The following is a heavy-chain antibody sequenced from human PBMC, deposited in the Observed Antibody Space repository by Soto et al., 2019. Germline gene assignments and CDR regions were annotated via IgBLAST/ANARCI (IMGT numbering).Heavy chain of an antibody. J-gene: IGHJ4*02. Sequence: GGSLRLSCAASGFTFSTYAMNWVRQAPGMGLEWVAAISYDASNKYYAGSVKGRFTISRDNYKNTLYLQMNSLRSEDTAMYYCARWVYAFDYWGQGTLVTVSS. V-gene: IGHV3-30-3*01. CDR2: ISYDASNK. CDR3: ARWVYAFDY. CDR1: GFTFSTYA. D-gene: IGHD6-13*01.